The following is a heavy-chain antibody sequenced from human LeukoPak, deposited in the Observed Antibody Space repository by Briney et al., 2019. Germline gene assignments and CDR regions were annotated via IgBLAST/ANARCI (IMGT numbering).Heavy chain of an antibody. D-gene: IGHD3-22*01. CDR3: ARGGDYYDSSGYYDDAFDI. J-gene: IGHJ3*02. CDR2: INSKSGGT. Sequence: ASVKVSCKASGYTFIGYYVHWVRQAPGLGLEWMGWINSKSGGTNYAQKFQGRVAMTRDTSISTAYMELSRLRSGDTAVYYCARGGDYYDSSGYYDDAFDIWGQGTMVTVSS. V-gene: IGHV1-2*02. CDR1: GYTFIGYY.